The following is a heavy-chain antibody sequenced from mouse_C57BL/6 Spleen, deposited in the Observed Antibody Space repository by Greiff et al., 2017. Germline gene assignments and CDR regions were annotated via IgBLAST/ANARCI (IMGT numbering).Heavy chain of an antibody. D-gene: IGHD2-4*01. CDR1: GYTFTSYW. J-gene: IGHJ4*01. CDR2: IHPNSGST. CDR3: ARWDYDQGDYAMDY. Sequence: QVQLQQPGAELVKPGASVKLSCKASGYTFTSYWMHWVKQRPGQGLEWIGMIHPNSGSTNYNEKFKSKATLTVDKSSSTAYMQLSSLTSEDSAVYYCARWDYDQGDYAMDYWGQGTSVTVSS. V-gene: IGHV1-64*01.